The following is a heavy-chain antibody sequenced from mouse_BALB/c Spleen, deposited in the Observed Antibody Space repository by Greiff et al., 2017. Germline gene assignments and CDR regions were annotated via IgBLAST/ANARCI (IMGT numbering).Heavy chain of an antibody. Sequence: VQLQQSGPELVKPGASVKISCKASGYTFTDYNMHWVKQSHGKSLEWIGYIYPYNGGTGYNQKFKSKATLTVDNSSSTAYMELRSLTSEDSAVYYCATCYRYLYFDYWGQGTTLTVSS. D-gene: IGHD2-14*01. V-gene: IGHV1S29*02. J-gene: IGHJ2*01. CDR3: ATCYRYLYFDY. CDR2: IYPYNGGT. CDR1: GYTFTDYN.